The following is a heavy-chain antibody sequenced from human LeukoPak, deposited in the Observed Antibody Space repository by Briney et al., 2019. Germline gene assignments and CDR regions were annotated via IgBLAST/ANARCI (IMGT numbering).Heavy chain of an antibody. Sequence: GGSLRLSCAASGFIFGGYWMSWVRQAPGRGLEWVANTDPDGSIKYYVDSVNGRFTISRDNAKNSLYLQMNSLRAEDTAVYYCVSGFLQWLYWGQGTLVTVSS. V-gene: IGHV3-7*01. J-gene: IGHJ4*02. D-gene: IGHD3-3*01. CDR2: TDPDGSIK. CDR1: GFIFGGYW. CDR3: VSGFLQWLY.